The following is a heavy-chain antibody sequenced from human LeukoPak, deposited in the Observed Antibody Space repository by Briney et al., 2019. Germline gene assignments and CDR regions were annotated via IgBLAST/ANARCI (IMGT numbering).Heavy chain of an antibody. Sequence: PSETLSLTCAVYGGSFSGYYWSWIRQPPGKGLEWIGEINHSGSTNYNPSLKSRVTISVDTSKNQFSLKLSSVTAADTAVYYCASFARFIVDYWGQGTLSPSPQ. CDR3: ASFARFIVDY. V-gene: IGHV4-34*01. D-gene: IGHD3-16*01. J-gene: IGHJ4*02. CDR1: GGSFSGYY. CDR2: INHSGST.